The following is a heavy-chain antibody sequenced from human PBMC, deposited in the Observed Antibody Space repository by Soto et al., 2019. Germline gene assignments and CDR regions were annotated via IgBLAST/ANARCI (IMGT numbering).Heavy chain of an antibody. CDR3: ARGRGYSYGLDP. V-gene: IGHV4-30-4*01. J-gene: IGHJ5*02. D-gene: IGHD5-18*01. Sequence: PSETLSLTCNVSGDSISSNNNYWSWIRQPPGEGLEWIGFISYSGTTSYSPSLKGRVAISLDTSKNQFSLSLSSVTAADTAVYYCARGRGYSYGLDPWGQGTLVTVSS. CDR1: GDSISSNNNY. CDR2: ISYSGTT.